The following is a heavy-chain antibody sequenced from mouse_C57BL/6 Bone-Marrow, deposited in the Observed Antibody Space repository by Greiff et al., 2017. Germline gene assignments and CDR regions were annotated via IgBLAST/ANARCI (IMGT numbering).Heavy chain of an antibody. D-gene: IGHD2-4*01. J-gene: IGHJ4*01. CDR1: GYTFTSYW. CDR3: ARSGYYYYDVCAMDY. Sequence: VQLQQPGAELVKPGASVKMSCKASGYTFTSYWITWVKQRPGQGLEWIGDIYPGSGSTNYNEKFKSKATLTVDTSSSTAYMQLSSLTSEDSAVYYCARSGYYYYDVCAMDYWGQGTSVTVSS. CDR2: IYPGSGST. V-gene: IGHV1-55*01.